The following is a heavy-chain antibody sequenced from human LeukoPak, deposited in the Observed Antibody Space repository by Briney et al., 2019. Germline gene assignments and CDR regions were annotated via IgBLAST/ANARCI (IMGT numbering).Heavy chain of an antibody. D-gene: IGHD4-11*01. J-gene: IGHJ2*01. CDR3: ARVPIMTTVIRNWYFDL. V-gene: IGHV4-61*02. CDR2: IYTSGST. CDR1: GGSISSGSYY. Sequence: SETLSLTCTVSGGSISSGSYYWSWVRQPAGKGLEWIGRIYTSGSTNYNSSLKSRVTISVDTSKNQFSLKLSSVTAADTAVYYCARVPIMTTVIRNWYFDLWGRGTLVTVSS.